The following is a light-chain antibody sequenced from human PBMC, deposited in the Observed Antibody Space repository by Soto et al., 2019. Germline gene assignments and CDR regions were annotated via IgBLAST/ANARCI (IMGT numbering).Light chain of an antibody. J-gene: IGKJ1*01. V-gene: IGKV3-11*01. CDR3: QKRSDWPAGWT. CDR2: DAS. Sequence: EIVLTQSPATLSLSPGERATLSCRASQSISNYLAWYQQKPGQAPRLLIYDASHRATGIPGRFSGSGSGTDFTLTISSLEAEDFAVYYCQKRSDWPAGWTSGQGTKVEIK. CDR1: QSISNY.